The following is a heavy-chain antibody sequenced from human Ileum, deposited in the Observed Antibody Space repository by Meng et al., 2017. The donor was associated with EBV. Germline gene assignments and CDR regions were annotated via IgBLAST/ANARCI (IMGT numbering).Heavy chain of an antibody. D-gene: IGHD4-17*01. CDR3: ARGRGYGDYGSLY. CDR2: INHSGST. J-gene: IGHJ4*02. V-gene: IGHV4-34*01. CDR1: GGSFSGYY. Sequence: GRLTQWGAGLLKPSEPLSPTRDVYGGSFSGYYWSWIRHPPGKGLEWIGEINHSGSTNYNPSLKSRVTISVDTSKNQFSLKLISVSAADTAVYYCARGRGYGDYGSLYWGQGTLVTVSS.